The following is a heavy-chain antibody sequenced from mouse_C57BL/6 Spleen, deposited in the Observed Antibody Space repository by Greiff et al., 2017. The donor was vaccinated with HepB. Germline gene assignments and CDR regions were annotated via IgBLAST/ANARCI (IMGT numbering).Heavy chain of an antibody. CDR2: IYPSDSET. Sequence: QVQLQQPGAELVRPGSSVKLSCKASGYTFTSYWMDWVKQRPGQGLEWIGNIYPSDSETHYNQKFKDKATLTVDKSSSTAYMQLSSLTSEDSAVYYCARTYSNYLYYAMDYWGQGTSVTVSS. CDR3: ARTYSNYLYYAMDY. CDR1: GYTFTSYW. D-gene: IGHD2-5*01. V-gene: IGHV1-61*01. J-gene: IGHJ4*01.